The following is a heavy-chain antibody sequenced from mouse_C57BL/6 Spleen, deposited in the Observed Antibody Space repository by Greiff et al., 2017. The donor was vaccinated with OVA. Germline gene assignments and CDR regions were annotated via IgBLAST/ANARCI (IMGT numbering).Heavy chain of an antibody. V-gene: IGHV14-1*01. J-gene: IGHJ3*01. D-gene: IGHD1-2*01. CDR1: GFNIKDYY. CDR2: IDPEDGDT. CDR3: TTWATSATGFAC. Sequence: EVKVVEFGAELVRPGASVKLSCTASGFNIKDYYMHWVKQRPEQGLEWIGRIDPEDGDTEYAPKFQGKATMTADTSSNTAYLQLSSLTSEDTTVYYCTTWATSATGFACWGQGTLVTVSA.